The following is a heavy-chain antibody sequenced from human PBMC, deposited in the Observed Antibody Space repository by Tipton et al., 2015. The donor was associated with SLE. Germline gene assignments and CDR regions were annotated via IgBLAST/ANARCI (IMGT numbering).Heavy chain of an antibody. CDR1: GFTFSSYS. CDR3: ARASGIAAAEAFDI. V-gene: IGHV3-48*01. Sequence: SLRLSCGASGFTFSSYSMNWVRQAPGKGLEWVSYISSSSSTIYYADSVKGRFTISRDNAKNSLYLQMNSLRAEDTAVYYCARASGIAAAEAFDIWGQGTMVTVSS. J-gene: IGHJ3*02. CDR2: ISSSSSTI. D-gene: IGHD6-13*01.